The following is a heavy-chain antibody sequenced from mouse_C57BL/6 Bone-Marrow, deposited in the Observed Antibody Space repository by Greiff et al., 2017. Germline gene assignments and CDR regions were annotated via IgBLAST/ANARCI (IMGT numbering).Heavy chain of an antibody. Sequence: EVQLVESGGDLVKPGGSLKLSCAASGFTFSSYGMSWVRQTPDKRLEWVATISSGGSYTYYPDSVKGRFTISRDNAKNTLYLQMRSLKSEGTAMYYCAVRGCVRDWYFDVWGTGTAVTVSA. CDR1: GFTFSSYG. D-gene: IGHD3-3*01. V-gene: IGHV5-6*02. J-gene: IGHJ1*03. CDR3: AVRGCVRDWYFDV. CDR2: ISSGGSYT.